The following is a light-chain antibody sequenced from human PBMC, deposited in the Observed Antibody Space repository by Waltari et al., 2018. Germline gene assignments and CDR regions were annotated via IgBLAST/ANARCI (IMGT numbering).Light chain of an antibody. CDR2: GKN. V-gene: IGLV3-19*01. J-gene: IGLJ2*01. CDR3: NSRDSSANHLV. CDR1: SLRSYY. Sequence: SSELTQDPAVSVALGQTVRITCQGDSLRSYYASWYQQKPGQAPVLVIYGKNNRPSGIPDRFPGSSSGNTASLTITGAQAEDEADYYCNSRDSSANHLVFGGGTKLTVL.